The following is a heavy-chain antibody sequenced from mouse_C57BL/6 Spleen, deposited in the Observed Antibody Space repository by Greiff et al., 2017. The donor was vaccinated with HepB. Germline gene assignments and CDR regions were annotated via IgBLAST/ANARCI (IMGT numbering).Heavy chain of an antibody. J-gene: IGHJ3*01. V-gene: IGHV1-42*01. D-gene: IGHD2-3*01. Sequence: VQLQQSGPELVKPGASVKISCKASGYSFTGYYMNWVKQSPEKSLEWIGEINPSTGGTTYNQKFKAKATLTVDKSSSTAYMQLKSLTSEDSAVYYCARGRDGYPFAYWGQGTLVTVSA. CDR2: INPSTGGT. CDR3: ARGRDGYPFAY. CDR1: GYSFTGYY.